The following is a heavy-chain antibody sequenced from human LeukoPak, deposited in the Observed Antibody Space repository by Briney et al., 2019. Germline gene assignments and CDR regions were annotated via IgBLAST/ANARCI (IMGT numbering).Heavy chain of an antibody. CDR3: ARDGGNSWDY. CDR2: ISGSAGNT. CDR1: GFTFSTYA. D-gene: IGHD6-13*01. Sequence: PGGSLRLSCAGSGFTFSTYAMSWVRRAPGKGLEWVSAISGSAGNTYYADSVKGRFTISRDNSKNTVYLQMNSLRAEDTAVYYCARDGGNSWDYWGQGTLVTVSS. J-gene: IGHJ4*02. V-gene: IGHV3-23*01.